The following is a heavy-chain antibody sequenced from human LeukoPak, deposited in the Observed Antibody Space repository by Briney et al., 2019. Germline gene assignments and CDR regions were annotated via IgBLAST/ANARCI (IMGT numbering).Heavy chain of an antibody. CDR3: ARDRCSNYVCYYYYGMDV. CDR2: ITNDGSST. J-gene: IGHJ6*02. V-gene: IGHV3-74*01. D-gene: IGHD4-11*01. CDR1: GFTIANHG. Sequence: GTSLRLSCAVSGFTIANHGMHWVRQAPGKGLVWVSRITNDGSSTTYADSVKGRFTISRDNAKNMLYLQVNSLRAEDTAVYYCARDRCSNYVCYYYYGMDVWGQGTTVTVSS.